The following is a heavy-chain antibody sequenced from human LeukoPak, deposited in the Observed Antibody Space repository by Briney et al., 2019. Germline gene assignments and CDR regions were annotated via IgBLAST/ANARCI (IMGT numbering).Heavy chain of an antibody. D-gene: IGHD6-19*01. CDR3: ARGSSDWYYDY. V-gene: IGHV4-59*01. Sequence: SETLSLTCTVSGGSINSYYWTWIRQPPGEGLEWNGFIYYSGSTNYNPSLKSRVSISVDTSKNQFSLKVRSVTAADTAVYYCARGSSDWYYDYWGQGTLVTVSS. CDR2: IYYSGST. CDR1: GGSINSYY. J-gene: IGHJ4*02.